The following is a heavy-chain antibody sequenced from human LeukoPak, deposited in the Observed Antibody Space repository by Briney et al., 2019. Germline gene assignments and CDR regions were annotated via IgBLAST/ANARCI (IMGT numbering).Heavy chain of an antibody. J-gene: IGHJ3*02. CDR2: INPNSGGT. Sequence: GASVKVSCKASGYTFTGYYMHWVRQAPGQGLEWMGWINPNSGGTNYAQKFQGRVTMTRDTSISTAYMELSRLRSDDTAVYYCARPLDSSGPDAFDIWGQGTMVTVSS. V-gene: IGHV1-2*02. D-gene: IGHD3-22*01. CDR1: GYTFTGYY. CDR3: ARPLDSSGPDAFDI.